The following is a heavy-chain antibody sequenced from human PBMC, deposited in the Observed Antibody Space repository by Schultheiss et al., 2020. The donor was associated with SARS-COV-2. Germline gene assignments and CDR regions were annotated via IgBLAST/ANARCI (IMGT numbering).Heavy chain of an antibody. CDR2: ISSSSSYI. Sequence: GGSLRLSCAASGFTFSSYSMNWVRQAPGKGLEWVSSISSSSSYIYYADSLKGRFTISRDNAKNSLYLQMNSLRAEDTAVYFCAKPSLEWLSGALAAWGQGTMVTVSS. D-gene: IGHD3-3*01. CDR3: AKPSLEWLSGALAA. CDR1: GFTFSSYS. J-gene: IGHJ3*01. V-gene: IGHV3-21*01.